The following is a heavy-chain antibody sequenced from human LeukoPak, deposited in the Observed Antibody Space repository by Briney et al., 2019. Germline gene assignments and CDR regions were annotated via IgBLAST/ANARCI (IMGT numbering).Heavy chain of an antibody. CDR2: ISGSDGST. J-gene: IGHJ6*02. D-gene: IGHD3-10*01. CDR3: VKYGADV. Sequence: TGGSLRLSCAASRFTLSTYAMSWVRQPPGKGLEWVSAISGSDGSTYYADSVKGRFTISRDNSKNTLYLQMNSLRAEDTAVYYCVKYGADVWGQGTTVTVSS. CDR1: RFTLSTYA. V-gene: IGHV3-23*01.